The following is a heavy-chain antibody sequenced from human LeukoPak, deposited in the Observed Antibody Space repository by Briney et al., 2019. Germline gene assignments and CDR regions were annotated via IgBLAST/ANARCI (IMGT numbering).Heavy chain of an antibody. CDR3: AKDGGSITIFARPYFDY. CDR2: ISGSGGST. V-gene: IGHV3-23*01. J-gene: IGHJ4*02. CDR1: GFTFSSYA. Sequence: GGSLRLSCAASGFTFSSYAMSWVRQAPGKGLEWVSAISGSGGSTYYADSVKGRLTISRDNSKNTLYLQMNSLRAEDTAVYYCAKDGGSITIFARPYFDYWGQGTLVTVSS. D-gene: IGHD3-3*01.